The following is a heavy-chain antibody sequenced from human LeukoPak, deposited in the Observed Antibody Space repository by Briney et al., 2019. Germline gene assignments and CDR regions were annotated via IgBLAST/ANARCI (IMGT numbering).Heavy chain of an antibody. J-gene: IGHJ4*02. CDR1: GGTFSIYA. CDR3: AKGEMATITPFDY. Sequence: SVKVSCKASGGTFSIYAISWVRQAPGQGLEWMGGIIPIFGTANYAQKFQGRVTITADESTSTAYMELSSLRSEDTAVYYCAKGEMATITPFDYWGQGTLVTVSS. D-gene: IGHD5-24*01. CDR2: IIPIFGTA. V-gene: IGHV1-69*13.